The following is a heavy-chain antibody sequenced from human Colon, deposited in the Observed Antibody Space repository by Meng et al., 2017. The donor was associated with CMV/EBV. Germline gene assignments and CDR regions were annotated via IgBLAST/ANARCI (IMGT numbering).Heavy chain of an antibody. CDR3: ARGSGPLFPGAFDI. J-gene: IGHJ3*02. D-gene: IGHD3-10*02. CDR1: PFNVVNTY. CDR2: IYSGGPM. Sequence: GESLKISCAGSPFNVVNTYMSWVRQAPGKGLEWVALIYSGGPMHYADSVKGRFTISRDNSTNILYLQMNSLSADDTAVYYCARGSGPLFPGAFDIWGQGTMVTVSS. V-gene: IGHV3-53*01.